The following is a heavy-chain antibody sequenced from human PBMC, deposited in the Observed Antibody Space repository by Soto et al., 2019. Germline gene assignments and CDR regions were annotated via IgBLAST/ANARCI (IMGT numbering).Heavy chain of an antibody. CDR1: EFTFSNYA. Sequence: EVQLVESGGGLVQPGGSLRLSCSASEFTFSNYAMHWVRQAPGKGLEYLSAISSNGGSTYYADSVNGRFTISRDNSKNTLYLQMSSLRVEDTAAYYCVKAISARYNSAKAFDMWGQGTMVTVSS. J-gene: IGHJ3*02. V-gene: IGHV3-64D*06. D-gene: IGHD2-2*02. CDR3: VKAISARYNSAKAFDM. CDR2: ISSNGGST.